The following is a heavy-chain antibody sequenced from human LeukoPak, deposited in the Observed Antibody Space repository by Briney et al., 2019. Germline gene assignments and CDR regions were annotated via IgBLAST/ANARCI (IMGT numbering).Heavy chain of an antibody. CDR1: GFTVSSNY. CDR3: AKDRLLYSSGWDDAFDI. V-gene: IGHV3-23*01. Sequence: GGSLRLSCAASGFTVSSNYMSWVRQAPGKGLEWVSAISGSGGSTYYADSVKGRFTISRDNSKNTLYLQMNSLRAEDTAVYYCAKDRLLYSSGWDDAFDIWGQGTMVTVSS. J-gene: IGHJ3*02. CDR2: ISGSGGST. D-gene: IGHD6-19*01.